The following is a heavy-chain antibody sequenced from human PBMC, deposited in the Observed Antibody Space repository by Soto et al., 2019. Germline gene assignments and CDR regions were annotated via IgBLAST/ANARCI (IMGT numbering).Heavy chain of an antibody. CDR2: VSSSGST. D-gene: IGHD3-10*01. Sequence: QVQLQESGPGLVKPSQTLSLTCTVSGGSISSGAYSWSWIRQPPGKGLEWVGSVSSSGSTYYNPSLKSRVTISVDTSKNQFSLKLSSVTAADRAVYYCATQVRGEFNVDYWGQGTLVNVSS. CDR1: GGSISSGAYS. CDR3: ATQVRGEFNVDY. V-gene: IGHV4-30-4*01. J-gene: IGHJ4*02.